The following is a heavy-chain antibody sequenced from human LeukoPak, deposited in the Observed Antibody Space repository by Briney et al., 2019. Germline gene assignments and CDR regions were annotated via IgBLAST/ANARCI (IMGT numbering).Heavy chain of an antibody. CDR2: IKQDGSKK. J-gene: IGHJ4*02. CDR1: GFTFSSYW. Sequence: PGGSLRLSCAASGFTFSSYWMSWVRQAPGKGLEWLANIKQDGSKKFYVDSVKGRFTISRDNAKNSLYLQMNSLRAEDTAVYYCARENIVGSTWGDIDYWGQGTLVTVSS. CDR3: ARENIVGSTWGDIDY. D-gene: IGHD1-26*01. V-gene: IGHV3-7*01.